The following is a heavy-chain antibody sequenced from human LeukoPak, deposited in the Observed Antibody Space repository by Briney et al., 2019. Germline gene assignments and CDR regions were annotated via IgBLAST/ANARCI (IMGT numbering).Heavy chain of an antibody. CDR1: GGSISSGGYY. Sequence: PSQTLSLTCTVSGGSISSGGYYWSWLRQHPGKGLEWIGYIYYSGSTYYNPSLKSRITITVDTTKNPFSLKLSSVTAADTAVYYCARAFRGSGWAIDYWGQGTLVTVSS. CDR2: IYYSGST. D-gene: IGHD6-19*01. V-gene: IGHV4-31*03. J-gene: IGHJ4*02. CDR3: ARAFRGSGWAIDY.